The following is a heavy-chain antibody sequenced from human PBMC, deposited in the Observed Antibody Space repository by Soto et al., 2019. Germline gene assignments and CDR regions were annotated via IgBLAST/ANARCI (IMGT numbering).Heavy chain of an antibody. D-gene: IGHD2-15*01. J-gene: IGHJ4*02. Sequence: GASVKVSCKASGYTFTSYGISWVRQAPGQGLEWMGRIIPNLGIANYAQKFQGRVTITADKSTSTAYMELSSLRSEDTAVYYCAREVVVVVAATPEYYFDYWGQGTLVTVSS. CDR1: GYTFTSYG. CDR2: IIPNLGIA. V-gene: IGHV1-69*04. CDR3: AREVVVVVAATPEYYFDY.